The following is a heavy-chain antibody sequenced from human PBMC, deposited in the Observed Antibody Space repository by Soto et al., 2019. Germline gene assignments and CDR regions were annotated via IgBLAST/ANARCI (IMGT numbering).Heavy chain of an antibody. CDR2: INPNVGST. Sequence: GASVKVSCKASGYTFTSYYMHWVRQAPGQGLEWMGIINPNVGSTSYAQKFQGRVTMTRDTSTSTVYMELSSLRSEDTAVYYCARVRVGYYDFWSGYGVGYGMDVWGQGTTVTVSS. J-gene: IGHJ6*02. CDR3: ARVRVGYYDFWSGYGVGYGMDV. D-gene: IGHD3-3*01. CDR1: GYTFTSYY. V-gene: IGHV1-46*01.